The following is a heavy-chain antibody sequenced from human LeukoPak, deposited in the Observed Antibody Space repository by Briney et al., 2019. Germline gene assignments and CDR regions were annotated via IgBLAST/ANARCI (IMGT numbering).Heavy chain of an antibody. CDR2: ISSSSYI. Sequence: GGSLRLSCAASGFTFSSYSMNWVRQAPGKGLEWVSSISSSSYIYYADSVKGRFTISRDNAKNSLYLQMNSLRAEDTAVYYCARGVLYGSGSYAFDIWGQGTMVTVSS. D-gene: IGHD3-10*01. CDR3: ARGVLYGSGSYAFDI. CDR1: GFTFSSYS. J-gene: IGHJ3*02. V-gene: IGHV3-21*01.